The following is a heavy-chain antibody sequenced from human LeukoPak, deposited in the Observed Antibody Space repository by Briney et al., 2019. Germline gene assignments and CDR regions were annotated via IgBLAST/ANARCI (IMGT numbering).Heavy chain of an antibody. J-gene: IGHJ3*02. CDR2: ISYDGSNK. V-gene: IGHV3-30*04. CDR3: ARDHEYYYDSSGTDAFDI. D-gene: IGHD3-22*01. CDR1: GFTFSSYA. Sequence: GGSLRLSCAASGFTFSSYAMHWVRQAPGKGLEWVAVISYDGSNKYYADSVKGRFTISRDNSKNTLYLQMNSLRAEDTAVYYCARDHEYYYDSSGTDAFDIWGQGTMVTVSS.